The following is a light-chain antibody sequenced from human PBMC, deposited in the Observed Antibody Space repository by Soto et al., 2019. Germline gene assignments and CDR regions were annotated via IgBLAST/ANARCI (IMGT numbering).Light chain of an antibody. CDR2: WAS. CDR1: QSVLYRSNNKNY. J-gene: IGKJ4*01. Sequence: DIVMTQSPDSLAVSLGERATINCKSSQSVLYRSNNKNYLAWYQQKPGQPPKLLIYWASTRETGVPDRFSGSGSGTDFTLTISRLQAGDVAIYYCQQYYKIPLTFGGGTKVEIK. V-gene: IGKV4-1*01. CDR3: QQYYKIPLT.